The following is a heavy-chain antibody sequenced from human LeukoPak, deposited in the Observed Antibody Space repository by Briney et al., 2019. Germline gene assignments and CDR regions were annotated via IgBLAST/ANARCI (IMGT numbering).Heavy chain of an antibody. D-gene: IGHD1-7*01. J-gene: IGHJ4*02. CDR2: IRSKANSYAT. V-gene: IGHV3-73*01. CDR3: TGVTSRGITGTTGGGDY. CDR1: GFTFSGSA. Sequence: GGSLRLSCAASGFTFSGSAMHWVRQASGKGLEWVGRIRSKANSYATAYAASVKGRFTISRDDSKNTAYLQMNSLKTEDTAVYYCTGVTSRGITGTTGGGDYWGQGTLVTVPS.